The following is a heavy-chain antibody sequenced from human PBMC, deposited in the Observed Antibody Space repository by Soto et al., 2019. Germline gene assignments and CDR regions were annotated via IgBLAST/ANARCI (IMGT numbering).Heavy chain of an antibody. D-gene: IGHD2-15*01. J-gene: IGHJ6*02. Sequence: PSETLSLTCTVSGGSISSSSYYWGWIRQPPGKGLEWIGSIYYSGSTYYNPSLKSRVTISVDTSKNQFSLKLSSVTAADTAVYYCARLTDSAYYYYGMDFWGQGITVTVSS. CDR1: GGSISSSSYY. CDR3: ARLTDSAYYYYGMDF. V-gene: IGHV4-39*01. CDR2: IYYSGST.